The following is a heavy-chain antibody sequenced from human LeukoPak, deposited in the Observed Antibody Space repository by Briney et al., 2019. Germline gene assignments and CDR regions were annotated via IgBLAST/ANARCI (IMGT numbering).Heavy chain of an antibody. CDR2: IYYSGST. V-gene: IGHV4-61*05. Sequence: SETLSLTCAVSGVSIKYAGYYWAWIRQPPGKGLEWIGYIYYSGSTNYNPSLKSRVTISVDTSKNQFSLKLSSVTAADTAVYYCARQPITIFGVPYNWFDPWGQGTLVTVSS. J-gene: IGHJ5*02. CDR1: GVSIKYAGYY. D-gene: IGHD3-3*01. CDR3: ARQPITIFGVPYNWFDP.